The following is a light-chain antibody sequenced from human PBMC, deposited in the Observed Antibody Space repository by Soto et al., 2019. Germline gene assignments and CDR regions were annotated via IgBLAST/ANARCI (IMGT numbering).Light chain of an antibody. CDR3: QSYYSSSYYVV. J-gene: IGLJ2*01. Sequence: QSVLTQPPSVSGAPGQRVTISCTGSSCNIGAGYDVHWYQQLPGTAPKLLIYGNSNRPSGVPDRFSGSKSGTSASLAITGLQAEDEADYYCQSYYSSSYYVVFGGGTKLTVL. CDR1: SCNIGAGYD. CDR2: GNS. V-gene: IGLV1-40*01.